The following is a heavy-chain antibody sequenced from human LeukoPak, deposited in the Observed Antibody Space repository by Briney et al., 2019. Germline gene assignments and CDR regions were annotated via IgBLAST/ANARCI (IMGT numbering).Heavy chain of an antibody. CDR3: AKVGTIFGVVTSFDP. CDR2: IYYSGST. D-gene: IGHD3-3*01. Sequence: PSETLSLTCTVSGGSISSGDYYWSWIRQPPGKGLEWIGYIYYSGSTYYNPSLKSRVTMSLDTSKNQFSLKLSSATAADTAVYYCAKVGTIFGVVTSFDPSGEGTLVTASP. J-gene: IGHJ5*02. CDR1: GGSISSGDYY. V-gene: IGHV4-30-4*08.